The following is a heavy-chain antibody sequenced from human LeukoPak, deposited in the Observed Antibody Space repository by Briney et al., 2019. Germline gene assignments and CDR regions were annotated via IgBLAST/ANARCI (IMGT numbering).Heavy chain of an antibody. Sequence: SETLSLTCAVYGGSFSGYYWSWIRQPPGKGLEWIGEINHSGSTNYNPSLKSRVTISVDTSKNQFSLKLSSVTAEDTAVYYCARLDSDDFWSGYQYPYYFDYWGQGTLVTVSS. V-gene: IGHV4-34*01. D-gene: IGHD3-3*01. J-gene: IGHJ4*02. CDR3: ARLDSDDFWSGYQYPYYFDY. CDR1: GGSFSGYY. CDR2: INHSGST.